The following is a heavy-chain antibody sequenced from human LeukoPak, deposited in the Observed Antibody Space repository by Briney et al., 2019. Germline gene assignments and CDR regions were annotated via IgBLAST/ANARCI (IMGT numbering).Heavy chain of an antibody. CDR3: AKGPYGDSFDY. D-gene: IGHD4-17*01. J-gene: IGHJ4*02. V-gene: IGHV3-48*03. CDR1: GFTFSSYE. CDR2: ISSSGSTI. Sequence: GGSLRLSCAASGFTFSSYEMNWVRQAPGKGLEWVSYISSSGSTIYYADSVKGRFTISRDNAKNSLYLQMKSLRAEDTAVYYCAKGPYGDSFDYWGQGILVTVSS.